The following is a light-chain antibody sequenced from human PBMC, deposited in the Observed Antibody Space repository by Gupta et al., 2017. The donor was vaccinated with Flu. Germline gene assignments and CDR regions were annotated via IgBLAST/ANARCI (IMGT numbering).Light chain of an antibody. Sequence: DIVMTQSPLSLPVTPGEPASISCRSSQSLLHSNGYNYLDWYLQKPGQSPQLLIYLGSSRASGVPDRFSGSGSGTXFTLKIXRVEAEDVGVYYCMQALQTPLTFGXGTKVEIK. CDR2: LGS. CDR1: QSLLHSNGYNY. J-gene: IGKJ4*01. CDR3: MQALQTPLT. V-gene: IGKV2-28*01.